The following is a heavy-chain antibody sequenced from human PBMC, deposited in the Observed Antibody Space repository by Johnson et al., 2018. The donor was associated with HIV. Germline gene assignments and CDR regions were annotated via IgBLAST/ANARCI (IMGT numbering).Heavy chain of an antibody. CDR1: GFTFSDYY. Sequence: QVQLVESGGGVVQPGRSLRLSCAASGFTFSDYYMSWISQAPGKGLEWVSYISSSGSTIYYADSVKGRFTISRDNAKNSLYLQMNSLRAEDTAVYYCARDRLWFGESDAFDIWGQGTMVTVSS. V-gene: IGHV3-11*04. D-gene: IGHD3-10*01. J-gene: IGHJ3*02. CDR3: ARDRLWFGESDAFDI. CDR2: ISSSGSTI.